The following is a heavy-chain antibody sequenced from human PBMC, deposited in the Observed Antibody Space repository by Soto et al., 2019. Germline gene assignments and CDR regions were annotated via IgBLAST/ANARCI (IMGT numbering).Heavy chain of an antibody. J-gene: IGHJ4*02. CDR3: ASVGATRLADY. V-gene: IGHV1-69*01. CDR2: IISIFGTA. D-gene: IGHD1-26*01. CDR1: GGTFSSYA. Sequence: QVQLVQSGAAVKKPGSSVKVSCKASGGTFSSYAISWVRQAPGQGLAWMGGIISIFGTANYAHKFQGRVTITSDESTSTAYMELTSLRSEDTAVYYCASVGATRLADYWGQGTLVTVSS.